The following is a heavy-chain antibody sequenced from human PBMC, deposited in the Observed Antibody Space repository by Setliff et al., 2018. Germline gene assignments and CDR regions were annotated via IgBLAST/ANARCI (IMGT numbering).Heavy chain of an antibody. CDR2: IHHSGST. CDR3: ARGTKTMVINYWYFDV. D-gene: IGHD4-17*01. Sequence: SETLSLTCDVYGGSFSDYWWSWIRQLPGKGLEWIAEIHHSGSTNFHPSLKSRVAISVDPSKNQFYLNLRSVTAADTAVYFCARGTKTMVINYWYFDVWGRGTPVTVSS. V-gene: IGHV4-34*01. CDR1: GGSFSDYW. J-gene: IGHJ2*01.